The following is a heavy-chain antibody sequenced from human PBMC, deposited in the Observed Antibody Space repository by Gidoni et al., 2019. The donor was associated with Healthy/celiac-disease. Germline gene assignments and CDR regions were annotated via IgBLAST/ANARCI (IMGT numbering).Heavy chain of an antibody. J-gene: IGHJ4*02. CDR3: VCGYSYGRNLFDY. CDR2: ISSSSSTI. V-gene: IGHV3-48*02. CDR1: GFTFSSYS. D-gene: IGHD5-18*01. Sequence: EVQLVESGGGLVQPGGSLRLSCAASGFTFSSYSMNWVRQAPGKGLEWVSYISSSSSTIYYADSVKGRFTISRDNAKNSLYLQMNSLRDEDTAVYYCVCGYSYGRNLFDYWGQGTLVTVSS.